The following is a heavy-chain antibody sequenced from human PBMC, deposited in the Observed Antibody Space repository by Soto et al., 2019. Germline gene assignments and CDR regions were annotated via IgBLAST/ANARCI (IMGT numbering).Heavy chain of an antibody. CDR3: ARGRPKGGNWFDP. CDR1: GFTFSSYS. J-gene: IGHJ5*02. CDR2: ISSSSSYI. Sequence: EVQLVESGGGLVKPGGSLRLSCAASGFTFSSYSMNWVRLAPGKGLEWVSSISSSSSYIYYADSVKGRFTISRDNAKNSLYLQMNSLRAEDTAVYYCARGRPKGGNWFDPWGQGTLVTVSS. V-gene: IGHV3-21*01. D-gene: IGHD3-16*01.